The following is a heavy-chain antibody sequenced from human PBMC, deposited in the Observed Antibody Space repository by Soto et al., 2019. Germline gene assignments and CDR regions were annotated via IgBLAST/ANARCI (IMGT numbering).Heavy chain of an antibody. Sequence: SVKVSCKASGGTFSSYAISWVRQAPGQGLEWMGGIIPIFGTANYAQKFQGRVTITADESTSTAYMELSSLRSEDTAVYYCARDLGDGYNSSSGDYWGQGNLVTVSS. D-gene: IGHD5-12*01. CDR3: ARDLGDGYNSSSGDY. CDR2: IIPIFGTA. V-gene: IGHV1-69*13. J-gene: IGHJ4*02. CDR1: GGTFSSYA.